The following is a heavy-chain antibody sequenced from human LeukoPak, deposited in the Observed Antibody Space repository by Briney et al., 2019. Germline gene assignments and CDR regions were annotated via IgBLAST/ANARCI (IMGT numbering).Heavy chain of an antibody. D-gene: IGHD2-2*01. CDR2: ISYDGSNK. CDR1: GFTFGTSA. V-gene: IGHV3-30*03. Sequence: PGGSLRLSCAASGFTFGTSAMTWVRQAPGKGLEWVAVISYDGSNKYYADSVKGRFTISRDNSQNTLYLQMNSLRAEDTAVYYCARDQGCSSTNCYSLFFHYWGQGTLVTVSS. CDR3: ARDQGCSSTNCYSLFFHY. J-gene: IGHJ4*02.